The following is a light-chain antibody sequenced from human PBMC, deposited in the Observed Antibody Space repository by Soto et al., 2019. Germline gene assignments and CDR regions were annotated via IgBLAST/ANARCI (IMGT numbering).Light chain of an antibody. V-gene: IGKV1-6*01. CDR2: AAS. CDR3: LHDYNYPRT. J-gene: IGKJ1*01. CDR1: QGIKSD. Sequence: IQMTQSPSSLSASVGGRVTITCRASQGIKSDLAWYQQKPGKAPNLLIYAASTLQSGVPSRFSGSGSGTDFTLTISSLQPEDFATYYCLHDYNYPRTFGQGTKVDIK.